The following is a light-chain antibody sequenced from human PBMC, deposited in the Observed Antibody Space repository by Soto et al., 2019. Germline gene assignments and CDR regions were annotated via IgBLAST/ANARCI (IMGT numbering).Light chain of an antibody. CDR3: QQYGSSPWT. CDR2: GAS. J-gene: IGKJ1*01. V-gene: IGKV3-20*01. CDR1: QTVNSDY. Sequence: EIVLTQSPGTLSLSTGETATLSCRASQTVNSDYLAWFQQRPGQAPRLLIYGASSRATGIPDRFSGSGSGTDFTLTISRLEPEDFAVYYCQQYGSSPWTFGQGTKVDIK.